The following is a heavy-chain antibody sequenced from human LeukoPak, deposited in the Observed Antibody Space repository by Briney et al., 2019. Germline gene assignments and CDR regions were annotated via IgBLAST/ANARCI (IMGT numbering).Heavy chain of an antibody. CDR1: GFTFSTYT. V-gene: IGHV3-23*01. J-gene: IGHJ4*02. CDR2: IRGSGDTT. Sequence: GGSLRLSCAASGFTFSTYTLSWVRLASGKGLEWVSTIRGSGDTTYYADSVKGRFTISRDNSKNTLYLQMNNLRAEDTAVYYCAKTGQLQPHYYGSGNYYAPFDYWGQGTLVTVSS. D-gene: IGHD3-10*01. CDR3: AKTGQLQPHYYGSGNYYAPFDY.